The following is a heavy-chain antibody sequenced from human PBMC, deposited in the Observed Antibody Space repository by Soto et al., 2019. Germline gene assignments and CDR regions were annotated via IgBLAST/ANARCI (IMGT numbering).Heavy chain of an antibody. CDR1: GYTFTSYA. J-gene: IGHJ4*02. D-gene: IGHD2-15*01. V-gene: IGHV1-3*01. CDR3: ARGPGGPDGPGDY. CDR2: INAGNGNT. Sequence: ASVKVSCKASGYTFTSYALHWVRQAPGQRLEWMGWINAGNGNTKYSQKFQGRVTITRDTSASTAYMELSSLRSEDTAVYYCARGPGGPDGPGDYWGQGTLVTVSS.